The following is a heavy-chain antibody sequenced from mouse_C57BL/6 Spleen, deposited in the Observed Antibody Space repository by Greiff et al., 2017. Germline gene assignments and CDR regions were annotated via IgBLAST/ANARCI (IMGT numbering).Heavy chain of an antibody. CDR2: INPSTGGT. V-gene: IGHV1-42*01. D-gene: IGHD3-1*01. CDR1: GYSFTVYY. Sequence: VQLPPSGPELVKPGASVKISCTASGYSFTVYYMNLVHQSPEKSLEWIVEINPSTGGTTYNQKFKAKPTLTVDKSSSTAYMQLKSLTSEDSAVYYCARGLLLSWFAYWGQGTLVTVSA. J-gene: IGHJ3*01. CDR3: ARGLLLSWFAY.